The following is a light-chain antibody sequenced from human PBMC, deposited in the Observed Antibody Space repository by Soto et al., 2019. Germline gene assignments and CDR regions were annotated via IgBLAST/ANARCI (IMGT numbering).Light chain of an antibody. V-gene: IGLV2-14*01. CDR1: SSDIGAYNY. J-gene: IGLJ1*01. Sequence: QSALTQPASVSGSPGQSITISCTGTSSDIGAYNYVSWYQQLPGKAPKLMISEVTNRPSGVSNRFSGSKSGNTASLTISGLQAEDEADYYCCSYAGSYTFVFGTGTKVTVL. CDR2: EVT. CDR3: CSYAGSYTFV.